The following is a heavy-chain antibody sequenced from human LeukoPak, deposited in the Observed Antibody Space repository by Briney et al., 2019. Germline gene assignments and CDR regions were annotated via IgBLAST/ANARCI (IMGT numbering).Heavy chain of an antibody. J-gene: IGHJ6*02. CDR3: AKGSSGYYGGYYYYYGMDV. D-gene: IGHD3-22*01. CDR1: GYSFTSYW. Sequence: PGESLQISCKGSGYSFTSYWIGWVRQMPRKGLEWMGIIYPGDSDTRYSPSFQGQVTISADKSISTAYLQWSSLKASDTAMYYCAKGSSGYYGGYYYYYGMDVWGQGTTVTVSS. CDR2: IYPGDSDT. V-gene: IGHV5-51*01.